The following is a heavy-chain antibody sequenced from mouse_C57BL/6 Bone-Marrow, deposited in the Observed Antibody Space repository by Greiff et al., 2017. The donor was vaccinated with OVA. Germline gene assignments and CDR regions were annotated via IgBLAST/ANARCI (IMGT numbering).Heavy chain of an antibody. J-gene: IGHJ4*01. CDR2: IYPGGGYT. CDR3: ARGMVTTGPYYAMDY. D-gene: IGHD2-2*01. Sequence: QVQLQQSGAELVRPGTSVKMSCKASGYTFTNYWIGWAKQRPGHGLEWIGDIYPGGGYTNYNEKFKGKATLTADKSSSTAYMQFSSLTSEDSAIYYGARGMVTTGPYYAMDYWGQGTSVTVSS. V-gene: IGHV1-63*01. CDR1: GYTFTNYW.